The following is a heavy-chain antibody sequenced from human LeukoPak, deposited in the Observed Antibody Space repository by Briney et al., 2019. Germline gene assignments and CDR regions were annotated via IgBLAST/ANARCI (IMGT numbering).Heavy chain of an antibody. D-gene: IGHD1-14*01. Sequence: GGSLTLSCAVSGLTFRNYGMSSVRQAPGKGLEWVSVVCDCGSRAYYEDSVKGRFNIYRDNSKNTLYLQMNSLRAEGTGVYYCAPDLRGAAWSLDYWGQGTMVSVSS. J-gene: IGHJ4*02. CDR3: APDLRGAAWSLDY. CDR2: VCDCGSRA. CDR1: GLTFRNYG. V-gene: IGHV3-23*01.